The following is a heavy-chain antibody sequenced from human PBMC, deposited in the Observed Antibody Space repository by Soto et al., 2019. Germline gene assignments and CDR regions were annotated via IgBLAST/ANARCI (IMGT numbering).Heavy chain of an antibody. Sequence: ASVKVSCKASGGTFSSYAISWVRQAPGQGLEWMGGIIPIFGTANYAQKFQGRVTITADESTSTAYMELSSLRSEDTAVYYCASCIQLWQQENYYYYGMDVWGQGTTVTVSS. J-gene: IGHJ6*02. CDR1: GGTFSSYA. CDR2: IIPIFGTA. D-gene: IGHD5-18*01. V-gene: IGHV1-69*13. CDR3: ASCIQLWQQENYYYYGMDV.